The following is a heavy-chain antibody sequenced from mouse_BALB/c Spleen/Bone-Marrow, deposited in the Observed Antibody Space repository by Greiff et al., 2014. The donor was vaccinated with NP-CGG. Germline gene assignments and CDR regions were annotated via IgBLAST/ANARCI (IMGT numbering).Heavy chain of an antibody. CDR1: GYTFTEYT. CDR3: AGRQLGPAWFAY. V-gene: IGHV1-18*01. Sequence: VQLQQPRPELVKPGTSVKISCKTSGYTFTEYTIHWVKQSHGKSLEWIGGINPNNGVTAYNQKFRGKATLTVDKSSSTAYMELRSLTSEDSAVYYCAGRQLGPAWFAYWGQGTLVTISA. CDR2: INPNNGVT. J-gene: IGHJ3*01. D-gene: IGHD3-2*01.